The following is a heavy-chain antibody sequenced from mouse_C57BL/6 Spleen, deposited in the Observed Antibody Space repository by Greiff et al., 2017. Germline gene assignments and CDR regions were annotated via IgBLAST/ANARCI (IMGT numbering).Heavy chain of an antibody. V-gene: IGHV1-62-2*01. Sequence: QVQLQQSGAELVKPGASVKLSCKASGYTFTEYTIHWVKQRSGQGLEWIGWFYPGSGSIKYNEKFKDKATLTADKSSSTVYMELSRLTSEDSAVYFCAIHEDRDITTEGGFAYWGQGTLVTVSA. CDR3: AIHEDRDITTEGGFAY. CDR1: GYTFTEYT. CDR2: FYPGSGSI. J-gene: IGHJ3*01. D-gene: IGHD1-1*01.